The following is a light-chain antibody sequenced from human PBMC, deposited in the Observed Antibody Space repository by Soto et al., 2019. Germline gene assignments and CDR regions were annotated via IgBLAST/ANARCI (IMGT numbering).Light chain of an antibody. CDR1: ALTKQY. V-gene: IGLV3-25*03. J-gene: IGLJ1*01. Sequence: SYALTQPPSMSVSPGQTARITCSGDALTKQYAYLYQQRPFQAPVLVIYKVGXXXXXXSDXXXGXXSXXTASLTISGLQTEDEADYYCISYTDRQSYLFGTGTKVTVL. CDR2: KVG. CDR3: ISYTDRQSYL.